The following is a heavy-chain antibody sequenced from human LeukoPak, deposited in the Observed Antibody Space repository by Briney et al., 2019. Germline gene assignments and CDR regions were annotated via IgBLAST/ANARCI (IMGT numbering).Heavy chain of an antibody. CDR3: VRDPYNNADFDY. CDR1: GFTFSSYW. J-gene: IGHJ4*02. D-gene: IGHD4-11*01. Sequence: GSLRLSCAASGFTFSSYWKSWVRQAPGKGLEWVPSITSSSSYIYYADSVKGRFTISRGNAKNSVYLQMNSLRAEDTAVYYCVRDPYNNADFDYWGQGTLVTVSS. V-gene: IGHV3-21*01. CDR2: ITSSSSYI.